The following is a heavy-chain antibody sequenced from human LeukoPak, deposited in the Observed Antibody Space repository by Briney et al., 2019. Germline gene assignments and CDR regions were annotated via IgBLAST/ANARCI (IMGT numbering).Heavy chain of an antibody. CDR2: IHYSGST. Sequence: SETLSLTCTVSGGSISSSAYHWGWIRQPPGKGLEWIGYIHYSGSTNYNPSLKSRVTISVDTSKNQFSLKLSSVTAADTAVYYCARAYGSYYGYWGQGTLVTVSS. J-gene: IGHJ4*02. V-gene: IGHV4-61*05. CDR3: ARAYGSYYGY. D-gene: IGHD1-26*01. CDR1: GGSISSSAYH.